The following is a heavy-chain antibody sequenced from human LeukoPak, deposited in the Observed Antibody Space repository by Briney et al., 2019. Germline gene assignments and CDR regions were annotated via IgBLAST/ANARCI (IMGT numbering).Heavy chain of an antibody. J-gene: IGHJ4*02. D-gene: IGHD3-22*01. V-gene: IGHV4-4*09. Sequence: PSETLSLTCTASGVSISSYYWSWIRQPPGKGLEWIGYIYTSGSTNYNPSLKSRVTISVDTSKNQFSLKLSSVTAADTAVYYCARFNYYDSSGSWYYFDYWGQGTLVTVSS. CDR1: GVSISSYY. CDR3: ARFNYYDSSGSWYYFDY. CDR2: IYTSGST.